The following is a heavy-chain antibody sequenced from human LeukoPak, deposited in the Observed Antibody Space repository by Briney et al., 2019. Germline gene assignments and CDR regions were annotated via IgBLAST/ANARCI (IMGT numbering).Heavy chain of an antibody. V-gene: IGHV3-30*04. CDR3: ARSNDFWSGHFDY. CDR1: GFTFSTYA. Sequence: GGSLRLSCAASGFTFSTYAMHWVRQAPGRGLEWVAVISYDATNKYYADSVKGRFTISRDNSKNTLYLQMNSLRAEDTAVYYCARSNDFWSGHFDYWGQGSLVTVSS. CDR2: ISYDATNK. D-gene: IGHD3-3*01. J-gene: IGHJ4*02.